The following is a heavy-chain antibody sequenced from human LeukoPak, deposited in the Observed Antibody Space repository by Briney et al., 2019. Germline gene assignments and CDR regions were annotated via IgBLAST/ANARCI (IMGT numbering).Heavy chain of an antibody. Sequence: SETLSLTCTVSGGSISSYYWSWIRQPAGKGLEWIGRIYTSGSTNYNPSLKSRVTMSVDTSKNQFFLKLSSVTAADTAVYYCARGGAAAGTDAFDIWGQGTMVTVSS. J-gene: IGHJ3*02. V-gene: IGHV4-4*07. CDR1: GGSISSYY. CDR3: ARGGAAAGTDAFDI. D-gene: IGHD6-13*01. CDR2: IYTSGST.